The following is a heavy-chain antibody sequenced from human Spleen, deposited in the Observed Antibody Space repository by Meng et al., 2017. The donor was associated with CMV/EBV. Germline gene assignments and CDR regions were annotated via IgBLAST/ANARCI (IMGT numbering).Heavy chain of an antibody. Sequence: QVQRGGSGGGVVQPGGSLRLSCVASGFTFSGYGMHWVRQAPGKGLEWVAFIRYDIISKYYADSVKGRFTISRDNSKNTLYLQMNSLRPEDTAVYYCAKLINMVRGDSFDHWGQGTLVTVSS. D-gene: IGHD3-10*01. V-gene: IGHV3-30*02. CDR2: IRYDIISK. CDR3: AKLINMVRGDSFDH. CDR1: GFTFSGYG. J-gene: IGHJ4*02.